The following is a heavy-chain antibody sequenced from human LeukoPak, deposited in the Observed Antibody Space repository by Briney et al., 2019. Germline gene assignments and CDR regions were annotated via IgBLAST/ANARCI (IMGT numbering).Heavy chain of an antibody. CDR2: IIPNSGDT. CDR3: AREYANDFWSGSLDY. J-gene: IGHJ4*02. D-gene: IGHD3-3*01. Sequence: ASVKVSCKASGGTLSSYATSWVREAPGQGLEWMGGIIPNSGDTNYAQKFQGRVTMTRDTSVSTAYMELSRLRSDDTALYYCAREYANDFWSGSLDYWGQGTLVTVSS. CDR1: GGTLSSYA. V-gene: IGHV1-2*02.